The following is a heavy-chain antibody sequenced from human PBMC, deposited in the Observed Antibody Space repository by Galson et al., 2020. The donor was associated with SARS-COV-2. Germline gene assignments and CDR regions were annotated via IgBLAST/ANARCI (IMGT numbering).Heavy chain of an antibody. CDR3: ARDYYCSGGSCYSGGMDV. J-gene: IGHJ6*02. CDR1: GGSISSGGYY. V-gene: IGHV4-31*03. CDR2: IYYSGST. D-gene: IGHD2-15*01. Sequence: SETLSLTCTVSGGSISSGGYYWSWIRQHPGKGLEWIGYIYYSGSTYYNPSLKSRVTISVDTSKNQFSLKLSSVTAADTAVYYCARDYYCSGGSCYSGGMDVWGQGTTVTVSS.